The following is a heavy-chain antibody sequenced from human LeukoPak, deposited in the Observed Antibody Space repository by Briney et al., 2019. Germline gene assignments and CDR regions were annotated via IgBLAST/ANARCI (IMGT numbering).Heavy chain of an antibody. V-gene: IGHV4-34*01. CDR3: ARERSGSEIFARSFDI. CDR1: GGSFSGYY. J-gene: IGHJ3*02. D-gene: IGHD3-3*01. Sequence: SETLSLTCAVYGGSFSGYYWSWIRQPPGKGLEWIGEINHSGSTNYNPSLKSRVTISIDTSKNQFSLRLTSVTAADTAVYYCARERSGSEIFARSFDIWGQGTMVTVSS. CDR2: INHSGST.